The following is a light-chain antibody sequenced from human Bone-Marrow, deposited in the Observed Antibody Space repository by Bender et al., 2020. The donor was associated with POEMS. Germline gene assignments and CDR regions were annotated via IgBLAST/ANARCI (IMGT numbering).Light chain of an antibody. J-gene: IGLJ3*02. CDR2: KSD. CDR3: AAWDDTLNGPKV. V-gene: IGLV1-44*01. Sequence: QSVLTQPPSASGTPGQRVTIFCSGNNSNFGSQTVNWFQQLPGTAPKLLIYKSDQRPSGVPDRFSGSKSGTSASLSINGLQSEDEADYFCAAWDDTLNGPKVFGGGTKLTVL. CDR1: NSNFGSQT.